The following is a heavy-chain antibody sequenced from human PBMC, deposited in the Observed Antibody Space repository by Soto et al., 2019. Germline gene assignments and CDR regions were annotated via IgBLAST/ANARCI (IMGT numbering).Heavy chain of an antibody. Sequence: EVQLLESGGGLVQPGGSLRLSCAASGFTFNSYTMSWVRQAPGKGLEWVSSISGSGGTTYYADSVKGRFTISRDNSKNTLYLEMNNPRAEDTAVYYCEGFGIATPGGLDYWGQGTLVTVSS. J-gene: IGHJ4*02. CDR1: GFTFNSYT. CDR2: ISGSGGTT. D-gene: IGHD6-13*01. CDR3: EGFGIATPGGLDY. V-gene: IGHV3-23*01.